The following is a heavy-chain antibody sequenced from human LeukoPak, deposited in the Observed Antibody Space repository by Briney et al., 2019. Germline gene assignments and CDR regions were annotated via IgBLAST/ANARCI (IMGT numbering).Heavy chain of an antibody. Sequence: GSSVKVSCKASGGTFSSYAISWVRQAPGQGLEWMGGIIPIFGTANYAQKFQGRVTITADESTSTAYMELSSLRSEDTAVYYCARGVDSRYYGSGSYFLPYSYWGQGTLVTVSS. CDR2: IIPIFGTA. V-gene: IGHV1-69*01. CDR3: ARGVDSRYYGSGSYFLPYSY. J-gene: IGHJ4*02. D-gene: IGHD3-10*01. CDR1: GGTFSSYA.